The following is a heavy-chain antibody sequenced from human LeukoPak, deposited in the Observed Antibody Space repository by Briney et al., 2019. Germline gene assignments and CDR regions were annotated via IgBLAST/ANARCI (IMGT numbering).Heavy chain of an antibody. Sequence: ASVKVSCKASGYTFTTYAMNWVRQAPGQGLEWMGWIDTNTGHSTYAQGFTGRFVFSLDTSVKTTYLQISSLKADDTAVYYCARDGYGDDAFDFWGQGTMVTVSS. J-gene: IGHJ3*01. CDR1: GYTFTTYA. CDR3: ARDGYGDDAFDF. CDR2: IDTNTGHS. V-gene: IGHV7-4-1*02. D-gene: IGHD4-17*01.